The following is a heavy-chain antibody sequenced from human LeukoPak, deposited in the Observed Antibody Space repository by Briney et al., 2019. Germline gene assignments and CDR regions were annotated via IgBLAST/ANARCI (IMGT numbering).Heavy chain of an antibody. CDR1: EFTFSNYA. CDR3: AKDRSIAVAGSSVDY. CDR2: ISGSGTTT. D-gene: IGHD6-19*01. J-gene: IGHJ4*02. Sequence: GGSLRLSCAASEFTFSNYAMSWVRQAPGKGLEWVSTISGSGTTTYYADSMKARFTISRDNSKNTLYLQMNSLRAEDTAVYYCAKDRSIAVAGSSVDYWGQGTLVTVSS. V-gene: IGHV3-23*01.